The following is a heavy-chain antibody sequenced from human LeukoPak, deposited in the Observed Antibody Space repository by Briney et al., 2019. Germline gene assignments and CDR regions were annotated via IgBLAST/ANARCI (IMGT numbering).Heavy chain of an antibody. CDR2: IRYDGSNK. CDR1: GFTFSSYG. Sequence: GGSLRLSCAASGFTFSSYGMHWVRQAPGKGLEWVAFIRYDGSNKYYADSVKGRFAISRDNSKNTLYLQMNSLRAGDTAVYYCAMTTVTTLDYWGQGTLVTVSS. J-gene: IGHJ4*02. D-gene: IGHD4-17*01. CDR3: AMTTVTTLDY. V-gene: IGHV3-30*02.